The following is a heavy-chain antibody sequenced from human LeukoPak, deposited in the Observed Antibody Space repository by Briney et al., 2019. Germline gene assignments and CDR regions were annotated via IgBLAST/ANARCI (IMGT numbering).Heavy chain of an antibody. V-gene: IGHV3-7*01. Sequence: GRSLRLSCAASGFTFSSYWMSWVRQAPGKGLEWVANIKQDGSEKYYVDSVKGRLTISRDNAKNSLYLQMNSLRAEDTAVYYCARDLGYCSGGSCYSLFDYYYGMDVWGQGTTVTVSS. J-gene: IGHJ6*02. CDR2: IKQDGSEK. CDR3: ARDLGYCSGGSCYSLFDYYYGMDV. D-gene: IGHD2-15*01. CDR1: GFTFSSYW.